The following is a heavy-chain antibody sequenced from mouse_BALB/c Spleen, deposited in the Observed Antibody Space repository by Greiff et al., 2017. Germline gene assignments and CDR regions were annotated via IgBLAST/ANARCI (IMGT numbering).Heavy chain of an antibody. CDR1: GFNIKDYY. J-gene: IGHJ4*01. V-gene: IGHV14-4*02. CDR3: NAAGGNGAMDY. Sequence: EVQLQQSGAELVRSGASVKLSCTASGFNIKDYYMHWVKQRPEQGLEWIGWIDPENGDTEYAPKFQGKATMTADTSSNTAYLQLSGLTSEDTAVYYCNAAGGNGAMDYWGQGTSVTVSS. CDR2: IDPENGDT. D-gene: IGHD2-1*01.